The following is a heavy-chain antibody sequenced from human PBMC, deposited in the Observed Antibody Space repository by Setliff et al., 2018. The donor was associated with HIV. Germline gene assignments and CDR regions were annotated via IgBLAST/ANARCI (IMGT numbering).Heavy chain of an antibody. J-gene: IGHJ6*02. CDR2: THHSGST. V-gene: IGHV4-38-2*01. D-gene: IGHD6-19*01. CDR1: ASSISSDYC. CDR3: ARRPAGAVAGGYGMDV. Sequence: KSSETLSLTCAVSASSISSDYCWGWIRQPPGKGLEWIGSTHHSGSTYYNPSLNSRVTISVDTSKNQFSLKLSSVTAADTAVYYCARRPAGAVAGGYGMDVWGQGTTVTVSS.